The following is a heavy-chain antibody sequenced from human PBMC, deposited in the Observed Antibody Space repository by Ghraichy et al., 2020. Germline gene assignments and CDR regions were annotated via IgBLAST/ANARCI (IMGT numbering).Heavy chain of an antibody. D-gene: IGHD6-6*01. J-gene: IGHJ4*02. Sequence: GGSLRLSCAASGFTFSNYAMTWVRQAPGKGLEWVSTISDSGGSTYYADSVKGRFTISRDNSKNTLYLQMNSLRAEDAAVYYCAKDREYGSSSGPYYFDYWGQGTLVTVSS. V-gene: IGHV3-23*01. CDR2: ISDSGGST. CDR1: GFTFSNYA. CDR3: AKDREYGSSSGPYYFDY.